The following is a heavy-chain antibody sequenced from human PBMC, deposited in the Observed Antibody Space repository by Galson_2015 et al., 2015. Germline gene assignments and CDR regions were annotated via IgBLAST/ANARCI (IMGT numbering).Heavy chain of an antibody. V-gene: IGHV4-34*01. CDR2: INEFGGT. Sequence: ETLSLTCAVYGGSFSDYYWHWIRQSPGKGLEWIAEINEFGGTNYSPSVERRATISVDTSKNQFSLKVTSMTAADTAVYYCAGELGSHRGAFVVRGQGTMVTVSS. D-gene: IGHD3-16*01. CDR3: AGELGSHRGAFVV. J-gene: IGHJ3*01. CDR1: GGSFSDYY.